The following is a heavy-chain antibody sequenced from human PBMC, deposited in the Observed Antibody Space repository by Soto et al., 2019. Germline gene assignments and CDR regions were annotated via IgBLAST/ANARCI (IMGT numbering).Heavy chain of an antibody. V-gene: IGHV3-66*01. Sequence: EVHLVESGGGLVQPGGSLRLSCAASGFTVSSSYMSWVRQAPWKGLEWVSVIYSGGETYYTDSVKGRFTISRDHSKNTLYLQMNSLRAEDTAIYYCGRDEYSSGTSNWGQGTLVTVSS. D-gene: IGHD6-19*01. J-gene: IGHJ4*02. CDR3: GRDEYSSGTSN. CDR2: IYSGGET. CDR1: GFTVSSSY.